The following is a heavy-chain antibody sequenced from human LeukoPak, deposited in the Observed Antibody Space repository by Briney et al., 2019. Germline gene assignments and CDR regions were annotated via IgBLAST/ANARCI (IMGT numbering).Heavy chain of an antibody. CDR2: IYYSGST. CDR3: ARHAKIAVAGIGHFAC. CDR1: GGSIISTRSD. Sequence: SETLSLTCTVSGGSIISTRSDWSWIRQPPGKGLEWIGSIYYSGSTYYNPSLKSRVTISVDTSKNQFSLNLSSVTAADTAVYYCARHAKIAVAGIGHFACWRQRTLVTVSS. D-gene: IGHD6-19*01. J-gene: IGHJ4*02. V-gene: IGHV4-39*01.